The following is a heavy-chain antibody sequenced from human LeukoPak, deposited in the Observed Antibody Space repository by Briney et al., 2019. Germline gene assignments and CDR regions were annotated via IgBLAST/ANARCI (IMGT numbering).Heavy chain of an antibody. CDR1: GGTFSSYA. D-gene: IGHD6-6*01. V-gene: IGHV1-69*05. J-gene: IGHJ4*02. CDR3: ATSGGIFGSSSLDVGSGDNN. CDR2: IIPIFGTA. Sequence: SVTVSFKGSGGTFSSYAISWVRQAPGQGIEWMGGIIPIFGTANYAQKFQGRVTITTDQSTSTAYIELSSLRSEDTAVYYCATSGGIFGSSSLDVGSGDNNWGQGTLVTVSS.